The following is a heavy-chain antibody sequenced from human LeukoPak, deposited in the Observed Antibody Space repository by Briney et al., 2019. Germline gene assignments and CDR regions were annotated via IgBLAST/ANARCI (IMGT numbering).Heavy chain of an antibody. Sequence: PSGTLSLTCTVSGGSISGHYWTWIRQPPGKGLEWIGQIHYSGRPDYNPSLKSRVIISVDTSKNQLSLKVTSVTGADTAVYYCARFGVDYDMDVWGQGTTVTVSS. CDR2: IHYSGRP. D-gene: IGHD3-16*01. J-gene: IGHJ6*02. CDR1: GGSISGHY. V-gene: IGHV4-59*11. CDR3: ARFGVDYDMDV.